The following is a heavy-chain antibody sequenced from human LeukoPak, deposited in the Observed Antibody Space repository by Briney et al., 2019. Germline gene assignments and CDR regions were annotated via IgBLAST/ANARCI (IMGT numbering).Heavy chain of an antibody. J-gene: IGHJ4*02. CDR1: GFTVSSNY. CDR2: IYSGGST. V-gene: IGHV3-66*01. Sequence: GGSLRLSCAASGFTVSSNYMSWVRQAPGKGLEWVSVIYSGGSTYYADSVKGRFTISRDNAKNSLYLQMNSLRAEDTAVYYCAREPLWFGELFGYWGQGTLVTVSS. D-gene: IGHD3-10*01. CDR3: AREPLWFGELFGY.